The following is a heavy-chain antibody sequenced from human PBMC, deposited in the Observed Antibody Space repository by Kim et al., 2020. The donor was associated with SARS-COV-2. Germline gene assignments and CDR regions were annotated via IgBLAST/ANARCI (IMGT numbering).Heavy chain of an antibody. Sequence: YAYSVKGTLTIARDNSKNTLCRQMRSLSAAETAVYYCARDGLGIAAALDYWGQGTLVTVSS. D-gene: IGHD6-13*01. V-gene: IGHV3-30*07. J-gene: IGHJ4*02. CDR3: ARDGLGIAAALDY.